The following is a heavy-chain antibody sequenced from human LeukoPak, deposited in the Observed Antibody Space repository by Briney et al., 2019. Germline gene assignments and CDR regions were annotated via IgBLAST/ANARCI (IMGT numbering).Heavy chain of an antibody. CDR2: IYHSGST. CDR3: AKDSNYDRSSKLSYFDY. D-gene: IGHD3-22*01. CDR1: GYSISSGYY. V-gene: IGHV4-38-2*02. J-gene: IGHJ4*02. Sequence: SETLSLTCTVSGYSISSGYYWGWIRQPPGKGLEWIGSIYHSGSTYYNPSLKSRVTISVDTSKNQFSLKLSSVTAADTAVYYCAKDSNYDRSSKLSYFDYWGQGTLVTVSS.